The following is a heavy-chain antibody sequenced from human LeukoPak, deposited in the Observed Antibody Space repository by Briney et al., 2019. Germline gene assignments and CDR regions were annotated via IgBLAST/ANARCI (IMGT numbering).Heavy chain of an antibody. CDR2: IYYSGST. V-gene: IGHV4-59*01. CDR1: GGSISIYY. Sequence: PSETLSPTCTVSGGSISIYYWSWIRQPPGKGLEWIGYIYYSGSTNYNPSLKSRVTISVDTSKNHFSLKLSSVTAADTAVYYCARFFYDSSGYYYFDYWGQGTLVTVSS. J-gene: IGHJ4*02. CDR3: ARFFYDSSGYYYFDY. D-gene: IGHD3-22*01.